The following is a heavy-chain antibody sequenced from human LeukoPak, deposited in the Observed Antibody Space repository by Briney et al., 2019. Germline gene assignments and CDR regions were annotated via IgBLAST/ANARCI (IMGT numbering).Heavy chain of an antibody. D-gene: IGHD3-9*01. V-gene: IGHV4-34*01. J-gene: IGHJ4*02. CDR2: INHSGST. CDR3: ARGGLRYFDWLSKFDY. Sequence: SETLSLTCAVYGGSFSGYYWSWIRQPPGKGLEWIGEINHSGSTNYNPSLKSRATISVDTSKNQFSLKLSSVTAADTAVYYCARGGLRYFDWLSKFDYWGQGTLVTVSS. CDR1: GGSFSGYY.